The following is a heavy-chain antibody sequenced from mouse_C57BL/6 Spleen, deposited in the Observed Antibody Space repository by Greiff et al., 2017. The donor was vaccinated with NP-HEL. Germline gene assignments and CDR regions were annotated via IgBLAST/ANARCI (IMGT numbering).Heavy chain of an antibody. J-gene: IGHJ4*01. CDR2: IDPSDSST. CDR1: GYTFTSYW. D-gene: IGHD3-2*02. Sequence: VQLQQSGAELVKPGASVKLSCKASGYTFTSYWMQWVKQRPGQGLEWIGEIDPSDSSTNYNQKFKGKATLTVDTSSSTAYMQLSSLTSEDSAVYYCARMDSSGYGAMDYWGQGTSVTVSS. CDR3: ARMDSSGYGAMDY. V-gene: IGHV1-50*01.